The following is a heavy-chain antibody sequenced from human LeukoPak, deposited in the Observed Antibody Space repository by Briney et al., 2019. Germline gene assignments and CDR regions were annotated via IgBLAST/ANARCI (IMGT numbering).Heavy chain of an antibody. Sequence: GGSLRLSCAASGFTFSTYAMSWVRQAPGKGLEWGSAISGSGDNTYYADSVKGRFTISRDNSKNTLYLQMNSLRAEDTAVYYCAKGAYSSGWYEVEFDYWGQGTLVTVSS. CDR3: AKGAYSSGWYEVEFDY. D-gene: IGHD6-19*01. CDR2: ISGSGDNT. J-gene: IGHJ4*02. CDR1: GFTFSTYA. V-gene: IGHV3-23*01.